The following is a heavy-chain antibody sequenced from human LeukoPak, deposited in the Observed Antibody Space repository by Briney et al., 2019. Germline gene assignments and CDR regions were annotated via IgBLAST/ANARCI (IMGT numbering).Heavy chain of an antibody. CDR3: AKDRLEYYDIRALDAFDI. CDR1: GFTFSSYA. J-gene: IGHJ3*02. CDR2: ISGSGGST. Sequence: GGSLRLSCAASGFTFSSYAMSWVRQAPGKGLEWVSAISGSGGSTYYADSVKGRFTISRDNSKNTLYLQMNSMRAEDTAVYYCAKDRLEYYDIRALDAFDIWGQGTMVTVSS. D-gene: IGHD3-3*01. V-gene: IGHV3-23*01.